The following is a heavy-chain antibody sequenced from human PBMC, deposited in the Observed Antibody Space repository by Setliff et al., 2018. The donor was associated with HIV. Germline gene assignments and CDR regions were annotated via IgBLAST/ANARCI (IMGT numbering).Heavy chain of an antibody. Sequence: GASVKVSCKASGYTFSSYGISWVRQAPGQGVEWMGWISAYNGNTNYAQKLQGRVTMTTDTSTSTAYMELRSLRSYDTAVYYWARGYYNFWSGYYDSRFPNPIDAFDIWGQGTRVTV. CDR2: ISAYNGNT. D-gene: IGHD3-3*01. CDR3: ARGYYNFWSGYYDSRFPNPIDAFDI. CDR1: GYTFSSYG. J-gene: IGHJ3*02. V-gene: IGHV1-18*01.